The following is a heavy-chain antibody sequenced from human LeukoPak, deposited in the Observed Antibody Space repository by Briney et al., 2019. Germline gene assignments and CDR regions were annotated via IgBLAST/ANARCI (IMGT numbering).Heavy chain of an antibody. Sequence: GGSLRLSCAASGFTFSSYNMNWVRQAPEKELEWVSSVDFRSSNIYYADSVKGRFTISRDNAKNSLYLQMNSLRAEDTAVYYCARGDSFDYWGQGTLVTVSS. CDR1: GFTFSSYN. V-gene: IGHV3-21*01. CDR2: VDFRSSNI. CDR3: ARGDSFDY. J-gene: IGHJ4*02.